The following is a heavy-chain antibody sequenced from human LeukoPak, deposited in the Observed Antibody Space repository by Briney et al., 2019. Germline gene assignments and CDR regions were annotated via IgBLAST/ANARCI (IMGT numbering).Heavy chain of an antibody. Sequence: ASVKVSCKASGYIFTGYYMHWVRQAPGQALEWMGWINPNSGGTNYAQNFQGRVTMTRDTSISTAYMELSRLRTDDTAVYYCARDLSWLLDYWGQGTLVTVSS. CDR3: ARDLSWLLDY. CDR1: GYIFTGYY. V-gene: IGHV1-2*02. J-gene: IGHJ4*02. D-gene: IGHD5-12*01. CDR2: INPNSGGT.